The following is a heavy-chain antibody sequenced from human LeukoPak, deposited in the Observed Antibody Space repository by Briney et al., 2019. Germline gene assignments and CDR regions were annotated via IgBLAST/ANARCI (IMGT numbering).Heavy chain of an antibody. D-gene: IGHD2-15*01. CDR1: RFTFSDYY. J-gene: IGHJ4*02. V-gene: IGHV3-11*01. Sequence: GGSLRLSCAASRFTFSDYYMSWIRQAPGKGLEWVSYISSSGSTIYYADSVKGRFTISRDNAKNSLYLQMNSLRAEDTAVYYCARDPEDIVVVVAANFDYWGQGTLVTVSS. CDR2: ISSSGSTI. CDR3: ARDPEDIVVVVAANFDY.